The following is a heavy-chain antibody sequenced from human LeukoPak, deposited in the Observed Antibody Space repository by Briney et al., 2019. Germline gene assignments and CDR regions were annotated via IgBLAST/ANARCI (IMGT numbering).Heavy chain of an antibody. V-gene: IGHV4-38-2*02. Sequence: PSETLSLTCIVSGYSISSGYYWGWIRQPPGKGLEWIGNIHHSGSTYYNPSLKSRVTTSVDTSKNQLSLKLSSVTAADTAVYYCARGPSAHCSSTSCHAFDYWGQGTLVTVSS. D-gene: IGHD2-2*01. J-gene: IGHJ4*02. CDR1: GYSISSGYY. CDR2: IHHSGST. CDR3: ARGPSAHCSSTSCHAFDY.